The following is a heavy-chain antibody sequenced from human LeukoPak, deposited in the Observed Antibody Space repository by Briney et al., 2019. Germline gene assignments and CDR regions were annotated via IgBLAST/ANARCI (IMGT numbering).Heavy chain of an antibody. V-gene: IGHV3-48*04. CDR2: IRGSASGLGSGM. CDR1: GFIFSDYS. J-gene: IGHJ4*02. Sequence: GGSLRLSCAASGFIFSDYSRNWVRQAPGKGLEWVSNIRGSASGLGSGMYYADSVKGRFTISRDDAKNSLYLQMSSLRAEDTAFYYCARDNNWGFDYWGQGALVTVSS. CDR3: ARDNNWGFDY. D-gene: IGHD7-27*01.